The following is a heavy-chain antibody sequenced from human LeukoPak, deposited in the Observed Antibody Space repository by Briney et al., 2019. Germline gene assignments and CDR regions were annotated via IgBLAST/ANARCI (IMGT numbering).Heavy chain of an antibody. J-gene: IGHJ4*02. CDR3: TKWSGFGND. Sequence: GGSLRLSCAASGFTFSSYSMTWVRQTPGKGLEWVSGISDRGDSTYYADSVKGRFTISRDNSRNTLYLEMNSLRAEDTAVYYCTKWSGFGNDWGQGTLVTVSS. D-gene: IGHD3-10*01. CDR1: GFTFSSYS. V-gene: IGHV3-23*01. CDR2: ISDRGDST.